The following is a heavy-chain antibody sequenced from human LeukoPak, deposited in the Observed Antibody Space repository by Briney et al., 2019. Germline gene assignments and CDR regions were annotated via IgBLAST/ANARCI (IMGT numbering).Heavy chain of an antibody. D-gene: IGHD2-2*01. V-gene: IGHV3-23*01. CDR3: AKIGPTSVVVPAAMFDY. CDR2: ISGSGGST. Sequence: GGSLRLSCAASGFTFSSYAMSWVRQAPGKGLEWVSAISGSGGSTYYADSVKGRFTISRDNSKNTLYLQMNSLRAEDTAVYYCAKIGPTSVVVPAAMFDYWGQGTLVTVSS. J-gene: IGHJ4*02. CDR1: GFTFSSYA.